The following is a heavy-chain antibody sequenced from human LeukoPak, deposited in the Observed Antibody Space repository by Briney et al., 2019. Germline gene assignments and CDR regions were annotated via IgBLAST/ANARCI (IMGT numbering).Heavy chain of an antibody. J-gene: IGHJ4*02. CDR2: IIPIFGTA. CDR3: ARDSCSGGSCYPGV. V-gene: IGHV1-69*05. Sequence: SVKVSCKAYRGTFSSYAISWVRQAPGQGLEWMGRIIPIFGTANYAQKFQGRVTITTDESTSTAYMELSSLRSEDTAVYYCARDSCSGGSCYPGVWGQGTLVTVSS. CDR1: RGTFSSYA. D-gene: IGHD2-15*01.